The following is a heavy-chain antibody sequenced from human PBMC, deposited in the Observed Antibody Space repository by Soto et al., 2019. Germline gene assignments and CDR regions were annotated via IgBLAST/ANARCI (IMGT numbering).Heavy chain of an antibody. D-gene: IGHD6-13*01. J-gene: IGHJ5*02. CDR3: AKDRSSWYYGWFDP. Sequence: EVQLVESGGGLVQPGRSLRLSCAASGFTFDDYAMHWVRQAPGKGLEWVSGISWNSGSIGYADSVKGRFTISRDNAKNSLYLHMNSLRAEDTALYYCAKDRSSWYYGWFDPWGQGTLVTVSS. V-gene: IGHV3-9*01. CDR2: ISWNSGSI. CDR1: GFTFDDYA.